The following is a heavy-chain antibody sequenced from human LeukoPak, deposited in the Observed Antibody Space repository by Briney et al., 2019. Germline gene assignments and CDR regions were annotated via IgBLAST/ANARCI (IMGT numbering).Heavy chain of an antibody. CDR1: GGSISSYY. D-gene: IGHD2-2*01. CDR3: ARHYCSGISCYHFDY. J-gene: IGHJ4*02. CDR2: IYYSGST. V-gene: IGHV4-59*08. Sequence: SETLSLTCTVSGGSISSYYWSWIRQPPGKGLEWIGYIYYSGSTNYNPSLKSRVTMSVDTSKNQFSLKLSSVSAADTAVYYCARHYCSGISCYHFDYWGLGTLVTVAS.